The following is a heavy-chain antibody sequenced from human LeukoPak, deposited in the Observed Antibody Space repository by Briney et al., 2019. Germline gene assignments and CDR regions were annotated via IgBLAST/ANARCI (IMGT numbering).Heavy chain of an antibody. V-gene: IGHV3-74*01. Sequence: GGSLRLSCAASGFTFSTYWMHWVRQAPGKGLVWVSHINTDGSSATYADSMKGRFTISRDNAKNTLYLQMNSLRPEDTAVYYCARDVLRRGQGILVTVSS. CDR3: ARDVLR. CDR1: GFTFSTYW. J-gene: IGHJ4*02. CDR2: INTDGSSA. D-gene: IGHD5/OR15-5a*01.